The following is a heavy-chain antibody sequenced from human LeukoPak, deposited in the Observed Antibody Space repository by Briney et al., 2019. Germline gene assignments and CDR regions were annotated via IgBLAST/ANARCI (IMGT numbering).Heavy chain of an antibody. V-gene: IGHV4-39*01. Sequence: SETLSLTCTVSSDSISSSNCYWGWIRQPPGKGLEWIGGVYSGENPHYNPSLYNPSLKSRVTLSVDTSKNQFSLRLNSVTAADTSVYYCVKHTQWVIRADYWGQGILVTVSS. CDR1: SDSISSSNCY. CDR3: VKHTQWVIRADY. J-gene: IGHJ4*02. CDR2: VYSGENP. D-gene: IGHD6-19*01.